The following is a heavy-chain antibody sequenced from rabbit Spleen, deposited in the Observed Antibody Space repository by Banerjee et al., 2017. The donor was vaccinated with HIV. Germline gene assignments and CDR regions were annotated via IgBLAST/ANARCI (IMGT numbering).Heavy chain of an antibody. V-gene: IGHV1S45*01. CDR1: GFSFSSSYW. D-gene: IGHD8-1*01. CDR2: IAAGSSGTT. CDR3: ARDTGSSFSTYGMDL. J-gene: IGHJ6*01. Sequence: EQLEESGGGLVKPEGSLTLTCTASGFSFSSSYWICWVRQAPGKGLEWIACIAAGSSGTTYYASWAKGRFTISKTSSTTVTLQVTSLTAADTATYFCARDTGSSFSTYGMDLWGPGTLVTVS.